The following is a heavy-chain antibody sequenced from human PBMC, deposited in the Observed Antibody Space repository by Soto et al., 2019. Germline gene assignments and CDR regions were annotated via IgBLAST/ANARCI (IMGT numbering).Heavy chain of an antibody. J-gene: IGHJ4*02. CDR2: IKSKSDGGTT. Sequence: PEGSLRLSCAAARFSFSDAWVCWVRQATGKGLDWVGRIKSKSDGGTTEYAAPVRGRFTISRDDSKSIAYLQMNSLKTEDTAVYYCTRGNNWNYYFDYWGQGT. CDR1: RFSFSDAW. D-gene: IGHD1-7*01. CDR3: TRGNNWNYYFDY. V-gene: IGHV3-15*01.